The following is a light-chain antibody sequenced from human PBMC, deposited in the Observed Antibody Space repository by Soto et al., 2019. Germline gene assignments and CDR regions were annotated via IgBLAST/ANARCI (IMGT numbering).Light chain of an antibody. V-gene: IGLV3-1*01. CDR3: QSWDSSSVL. CDR1: KLGNKY. J-gene: IGLJ2*01. CDR2: QDT. Sequence: SYELTQPPSVSVSPGQTANITCSGDKLGNKYACWYQQKPGQPPVLVIYQDTRRPSTIPERFSGSNSGNTATLTISGTQAMDEADYYCQSWDSSSVLFGGGTQLTVL.